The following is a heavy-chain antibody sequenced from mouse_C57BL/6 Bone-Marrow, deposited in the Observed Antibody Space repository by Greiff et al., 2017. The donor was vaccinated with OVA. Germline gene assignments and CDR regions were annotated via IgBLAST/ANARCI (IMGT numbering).Heavy chain of an antibody. CDR3: ARRPLAYAMDY. J-gene: IGHJ4*01. V-gene: IGHV3-6*01. CDR1: GYSITSGYY. CDR2: ISYDGSN. Sequence: EVKLMESGPGLVKPSQSLSLTCSVTGYSITSGYYWNWIRQFPGNKLEWMGYISYDGSNNYNPSLKNRISITRDTSKNQFFLKLNSVTTEDTATYYCARRPLAYAMDYWGQGTSVTVSS.